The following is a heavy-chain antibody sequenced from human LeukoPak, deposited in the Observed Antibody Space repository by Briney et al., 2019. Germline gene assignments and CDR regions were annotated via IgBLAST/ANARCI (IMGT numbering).Heavy chain of an antibody. Sequence: PGVSLRLSCAASGFTFKLYWMHWVRQVPGRGPVWVSRINHDGSDTIYADSVRGRFTISRDDAKNTLYLQMNNLRAEDTAVYYCVRGCPSTWSWGQGTLVTVSS. J-gene: IGHJ5*02. CDR1: GFTFKLYW. CDR3: VRGCPSTWS. CDR2: INHDGSDT. D-gene: IGHD2-15*01. V-gene: IGHV3-74*01.